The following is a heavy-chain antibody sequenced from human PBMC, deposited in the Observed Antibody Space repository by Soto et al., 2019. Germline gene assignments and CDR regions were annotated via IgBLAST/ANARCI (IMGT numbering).Heavy chain of an antibody. CDR2: ISNTWKT. CDR3: ARVQGWVFLAQWFFDL. V-gene: IGHV4-31*03. J-gene: IGHJ2*01. CDR1: GDYITRGDHY. Sequence: QVQLQESGPRLVKPSQTLSLSCSVSGDYITRGDHYWSWIRQYPGKGLEWIGNISNTWKTYYSPTLKSRATISVDTSQNTFSLRLPSVTYADTAVYYCARVQGWVFLAQWFFDLWGSGTLLTVSS. D-gene: IGHD3-3*01.